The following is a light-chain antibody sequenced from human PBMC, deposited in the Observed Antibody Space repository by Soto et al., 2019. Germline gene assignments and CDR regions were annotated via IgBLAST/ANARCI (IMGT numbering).Light chain of an antibody. CDR2: YVS. CDR3: SSYTSSSPDVV. J-gene: IGLJ2*01. Sequence: QSALTQPASVSGSPGQSITISCTGTSSDVGGYNYVSWYQQHPGKAPKLMIYYVSNRPSGVSNRFSGSKSGNTASLTISGLQAEDEADYYCSSYTSSSPDVVFGGGTKLTVL. V-gene: IGLV2-14*01. CDR1: SSDVGGYNY.